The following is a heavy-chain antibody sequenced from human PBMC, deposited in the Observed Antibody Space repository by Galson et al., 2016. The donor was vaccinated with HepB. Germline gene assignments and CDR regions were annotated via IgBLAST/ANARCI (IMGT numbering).Heavy chain of an antibody. Sequence: SLRLSCAASGFTFTSYTMSWVRLAPGRGLEWVSRISTTGGSTFYADSVKGRFLISRDDSENTLYLQVNSLGAEDTAVYFCAKDTSPYYADYASPFDIWGQGTMVTVSA. CDR3: AKDTSPYYADYASPFDI. CDR2: ISTTGGST. J-gene: IGHJ3*02. V-gene: IGHV3-23*01. CDR1: GFTFTSYT. D-gene: IGHD4-17*01.